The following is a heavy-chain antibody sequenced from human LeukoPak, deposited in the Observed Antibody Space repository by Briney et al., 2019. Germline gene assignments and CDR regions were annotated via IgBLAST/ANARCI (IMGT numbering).Heavy chain of an antibody. CDR2: INHSGST. D-gene: IGHD4-17*01. CDR3: ARNEIDYGDYVIDY. J-gene: IGHJ4*02. CDR1: GGSFSGYY. V-gene: IGHV4-34*01. Sequence: PETLSLTCAVYGGSFSGYYWSWIRQPPGKGLEWIGEINHSGSTNYNPSLKSRVTISVDTSKNQFSLKLSSVTAADTAVYYCARNEIDYGDYVIDYWGQGTLVTVSS.